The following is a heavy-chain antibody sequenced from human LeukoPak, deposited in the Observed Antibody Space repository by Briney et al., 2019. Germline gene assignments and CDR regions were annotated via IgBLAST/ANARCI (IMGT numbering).Heavy chain of an antibody. J-gene: IGHJ4*02. D-gene: IGHD2-2*01. CDR1: GYTFTDYY. Sequence: ASVKVSCKASGYTFTDYYMHWVRQPPGPGFEWMGWINPNDSDTNYAQKFQGRVTMTRDTSISTAHMEVSRLRSDDTAVYYCARANFLYCSSSTCLFDYWGQGTLVTV. V-gene: IGHV1-2*02. CDR3: ARANFLYCSSSTCLFDY. CDR2: INPNDSDT.